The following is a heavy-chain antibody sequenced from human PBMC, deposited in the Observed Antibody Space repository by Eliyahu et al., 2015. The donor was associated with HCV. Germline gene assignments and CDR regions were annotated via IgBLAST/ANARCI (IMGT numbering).Heavy chain of an antibody. V-gene: IGHV4-59*12. CDR3: ASGGGGIAVAGTGGWFDP. CDR2: IYYTGXT. CDR1: GXSISSXX. J-gene: IGHJ5*02. Sequence: QVQLQESGPGLVKPSETLSLTCXVSGXSISSXXWSWIRQPPGKGLEWIAYIYYTGXTHFNPSLKSRVTMSLDTSKNQLSLKLSSVTAADTAVYYCASGGGGIAVAGTGGWFDPWGQGTLVTVSS. D-gene: IGHD6-19*01.